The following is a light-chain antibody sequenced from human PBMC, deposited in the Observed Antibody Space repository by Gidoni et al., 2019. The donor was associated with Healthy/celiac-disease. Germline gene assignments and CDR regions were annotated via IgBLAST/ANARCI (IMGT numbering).Light chain of an antibody. V-gene: IGLV3-19*01. CDR3: NSRDSSGNLYV. CDR2: GKN. J-gene: IGLJ1*01. CDR1: SLRSYY. Sequence: SSELTQDPAVSVALGQTVRITCQGDSLRSYYASWYQQKPGQAPVLVIYGKNNRPSGLPDRFSGSSSGNTASLTITGAQAEDEADYYCNSRDSSGNLYVFGTGTKVTVL.